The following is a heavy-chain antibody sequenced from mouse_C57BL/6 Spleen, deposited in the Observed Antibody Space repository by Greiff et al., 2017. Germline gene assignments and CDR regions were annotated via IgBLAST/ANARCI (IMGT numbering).Heavy chain of an antibody. Sequence: EVQLQQSGAELVKPGASVKLSCTASGIYIKDYYMHWMKQRTEQGLEWIGRIDAEDGETKYAPKFKGKATITADTSSSTAYLQLSSLTSEDTAVYYCARGIYDGYSYYFDYWGQGTTLTVSS. CDR1: GIYIKDYY. CDR2: IDAEDGET. J-gene: IGHJ2*01. D-gene: IGHD2-3*01. CDR3: ARGIYDGYSYYFDY. V-gene: IGHV14-2*01.